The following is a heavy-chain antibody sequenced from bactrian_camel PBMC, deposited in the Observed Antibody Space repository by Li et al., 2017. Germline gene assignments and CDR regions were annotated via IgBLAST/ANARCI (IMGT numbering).Heavy chain of an antibody. CDR3: AVEGSGVYCSLRALPLGY. D-gene: IGHD3*01. CDR1: GYTYSSYC. J-gene: IGHJ6*01. CDR2: IFIDGTA. V-gene: IGHV3S53*01. Sequence: HVQLVESGGGLVQPGGSLRLSCAASGYTYSSYCMGWFRQAPGKERESVATIFIDGTANYTESVKGRFTISQHNAKNTLFLQMNSLKPEDTAMYYCAVEGSGVYCSLRALPLGYWDQGTQVTVS.